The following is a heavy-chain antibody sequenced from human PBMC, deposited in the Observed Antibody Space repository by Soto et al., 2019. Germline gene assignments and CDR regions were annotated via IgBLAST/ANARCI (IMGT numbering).Heavy chain of an antibody. D-gene: IGHD6-13*01. CDR1: GYTFTNSG. J-gene: IGHJ4*02. CDR2: IIPIFGTA. CDR3: VSYVMERYSSSSSDF. V-gene: IGHV1-69*13. Sequence: GASVKVSCKASGYTFTNSGISWVRQAPGQGLEWMGGIIPIFGTANYAQKFQGRVTITADESTSTAYMELSSLRSEDTAVYYCVSYVMERYSSSSSDFWGQGTLVTGSS.